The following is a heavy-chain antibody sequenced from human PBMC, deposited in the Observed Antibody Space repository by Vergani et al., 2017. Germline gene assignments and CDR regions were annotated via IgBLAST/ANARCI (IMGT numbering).Heavy chain of an antibody. D-gene: IGHD2-21*02. V-gene: IGHV1-2*02. CDR1: GYTFIGYY. J-gene: IGHJ2*01. Sequence: QMQLVQSGAEVKKSGASVKVSCKASGYTFIGYYMNWVRQAPGQGLEWMGWINPNSGGTNYAQKFQGRVTMTRDTSISTAYMELSRLRSDDTAVYYCARDCPGGGGDCSAGWYFDLWGRGTLVTVSS. CDR3: ARDCPGGGGDCSAGWYFDL. CDR2: INPNSGGT.